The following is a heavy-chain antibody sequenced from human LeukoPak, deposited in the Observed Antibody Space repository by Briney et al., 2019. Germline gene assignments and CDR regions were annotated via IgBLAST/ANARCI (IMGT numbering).Heavy chain of an antibody. CDR1: GFTFSDCY. CDR3: ASNSGYGLNDAFDI. J-gene: IGHJ3*02. D-gene: IGHD3-22*01. CDR2: ISSSGSTT. Sequence: GGSLRLSCAASGFTFSDCYMNWIRQAPGKGLEWVSYISSSGSTTYYADSVQGRFTISSDNAKNSLYLQMDSLRAEDTAVYYCASNSGYGLNDAFDIWGQGTMVTVSS. V-gene: IGHV3-11*01.